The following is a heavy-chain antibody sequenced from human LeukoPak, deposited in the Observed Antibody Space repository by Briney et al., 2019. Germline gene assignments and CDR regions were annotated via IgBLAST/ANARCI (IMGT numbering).Heavy chain of an antibody. CDR2: IYTSGST. J-gene: IGHJ6*03. Sequence: SETLSLTCTVSGGSISSYYWSWIRQPAGKGLEWIGRIYTSGSTNYNPSLKSRVTMSVDTSKNQFSLKLSSVTAADTAVYYCARDFRNSGSGSYIYYYYYYMDVWGKGTTVTISS. D-gene: IGHD3-10*01. V-gene: IGHV4-4*07. CDR3: ARDFRNSGSGSYIYYYYYYMDV. CDR1: GGSISSYY.